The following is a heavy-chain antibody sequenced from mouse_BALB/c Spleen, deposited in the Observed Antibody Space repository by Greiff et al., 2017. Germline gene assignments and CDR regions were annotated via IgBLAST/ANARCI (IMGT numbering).Heavy chain of an antibody. D-gene: IGHD1-1*01. Sequence: QVQLQQPGAELVKPGASVKMSCKASGYTFTSYNMHWVKQTPGQGLEWIGAIYPGNGDTSYNQKFKGKATLTADKSSSTAYMQLSSLTSEDSAVYYCARSGVDAMDYWGQGTSVTVSS. CDR3: ARSGVDAMDY. J-gene: IGHJ4*01. CDR2: IYPGNGDT. V-gene: IGHV1-12*01. CDR1: GYTFTSYN.